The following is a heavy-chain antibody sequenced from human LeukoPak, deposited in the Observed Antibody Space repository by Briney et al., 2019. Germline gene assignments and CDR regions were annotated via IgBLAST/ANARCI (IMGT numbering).Heavy chain of an antibody. D-gene: IGHD6-19*01. CDR2: INPNSGNI. J-gene: IGHJ4*02. CDR3: AKDPRGYSSGWYGARFDY. CDR1: GYTFTGYY. V-gene: IGHV1-2*02. Sequence: GASVKVSCKASGYTFTGYYMHWVRQAPGQGLEWMGWINPNSGNINYAQKFEGRVTMTRDTSISTAYMELSRLRFDDTAVYYCAKDPRGYSSGWYGARFDYWGQGTLVTVSS.